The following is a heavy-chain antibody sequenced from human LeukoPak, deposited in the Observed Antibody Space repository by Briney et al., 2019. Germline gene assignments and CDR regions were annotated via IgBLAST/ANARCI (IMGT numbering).Heavy chain of an antibody. CDR3: ARVGSSWFYYYYGMDV. Sequence: GASVKVSCKASGGTFSSYAISWVRQAPGQGLEWMGRIIPILGIANYAQKFQGRVTITADKSTSTAYMELSSLRSEDTAVYYCARVGSSWFYYYYGMDVWGQGTTVTVSS. CDR2: IIPILGIA. V-gene: IGHV1-69*04. CDR1: GGTFSSYA. D-gene: IGHD6-13*01. J-gene: IGHJ6*02.